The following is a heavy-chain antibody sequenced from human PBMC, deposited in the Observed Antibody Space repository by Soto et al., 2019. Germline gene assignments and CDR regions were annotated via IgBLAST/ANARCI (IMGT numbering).Heavy chain of an antibody. CDR2: IYYSGST. V-gene: IGHV4-39*01. Sequence: QLQLQESGPGLVKPSETLSLTCTVSGGSISSSSYYWGWIRQPPGKGLEWIGSIYYSGSTYYNPSLKSRVTISVDTSKNQFSLKLSSVTAADTAVYYCARHWINGEEDYGDYVGDDYWGQGTLVTVSS. CDR1: GGSISSSSYY. CDR3: ARHWINGEEDYGDYVGDDY. D-gene: IGHD4-17*01. J-gene: IGHJ4*02.